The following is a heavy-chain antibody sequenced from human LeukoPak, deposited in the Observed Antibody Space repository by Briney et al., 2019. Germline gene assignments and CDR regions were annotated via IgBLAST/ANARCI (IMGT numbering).Heavy chain of an antibody. J-gene: IGHJ4*02. Sequence: ASVKVSCKASGYTFTSYGISWVRQAPGQGLEWMGWISAYNGNTNYAQKLQGRVTMTTDTSTSTAYMELRGLRSDDTAVYYCARDVVRGVITPASFDYWGQGTLVTVSS. V-gene: IGHV1-18*01. CDR2: ISAYNGNT. CDR3: ARDVVRGVITPASFDY. D-gene: IGHD3-10*01. CDR1: GYTFTSYG.